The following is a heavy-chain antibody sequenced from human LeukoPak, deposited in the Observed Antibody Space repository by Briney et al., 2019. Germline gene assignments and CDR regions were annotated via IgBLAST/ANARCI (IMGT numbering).Heavy chain of an antibody. CDR1: GGSISGYF. CDR3: ARDPVLEHYFDY. V-gene: IGHV4-4*07. J-gene: IGHJ4*02. Sequence: PSETLSLTCSVSGGSISGYFWSWIRQPARKGLEWIGRVYTGGSINYNPSLKSRVTISLDTSRSQFSLKLTSVTAADTAVYYCARDPVLEHYFDYWGQGTLVTVSS. D-gene: IGHD3-3*01. CDR2: VYTGGSI.